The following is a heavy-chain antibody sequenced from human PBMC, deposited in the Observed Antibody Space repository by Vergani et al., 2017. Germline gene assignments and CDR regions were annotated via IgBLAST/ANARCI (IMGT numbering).Heavy chain of an antibody. D-gene: IGHD4-23*01. CDR1: GGSVRTSIGYY. Sequence: QVQLQESGPGLVKPSQTLSLSCTVSGGSVRTSIGYYWTWIRQPAGKTLEWIGEIFSSGTTNYNPSLKSRVTISVDTSKNQFSLRLSSVTAADTAVYYCARTTPSTVVTLWGYYYYAMDVWGQGTTVTVSS. CDR2: IFSSGTT. J-gene: IGHJ6*02. CDR3: ARTTPSTVVTLWGYYYYAMDV. V-gene: IGHV4-61*10.